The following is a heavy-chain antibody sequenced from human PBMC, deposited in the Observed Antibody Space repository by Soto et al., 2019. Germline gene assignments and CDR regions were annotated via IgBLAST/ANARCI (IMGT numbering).Heavy chain of an antibody. V-gene: IGHV1-69*01. CDR2: IIPIFGTA. CDR3: ARGWGYDSTDYYYAY. CDR1: GGSFNRHT. Sequence: QVQLVQSGAEVRKPGSSVRVSCKASGGSFNRHTISWVRQAPGQGLEWMGGIIPIFGTANHDQKFQGRVTIIADESTSTVYMELSSLRSDDTSIYYCARGWGYDSTDYYYAYWGQVTLVIVSA. D-gene: IGHD3-22*01. J-gene: IGHJ4*02.